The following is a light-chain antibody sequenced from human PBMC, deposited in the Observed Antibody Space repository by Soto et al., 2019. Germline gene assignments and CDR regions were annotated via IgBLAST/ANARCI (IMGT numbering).Light chain of an antibody. J-gene: IGLJ2*01. CDR3: AEWDDSWNGVL. Sequence: QSVLTQPPSVSGAPGQRVTISCSGTSSNIGSYTVSWYQQLPGAAPKLLIYSNNQRPSGVPDRFSGSKSGTSASLGISGLQSEDEADYYCAEWDDSWNGVLFRGGTKFIVL. CDR2: SNN. CDR1: SSNIGSYT. V-gene: IGLV1-44*01.